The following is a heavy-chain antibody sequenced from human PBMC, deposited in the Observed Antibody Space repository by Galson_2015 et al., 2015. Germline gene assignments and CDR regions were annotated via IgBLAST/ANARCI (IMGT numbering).Heavy chain of an antibody. D-gene: IGHD5-12*01. CDR1: GYTLTELS. V-gene: IGHV1-24*01. Sequence: SVKVSCKVSGYTLTELSMHWVRQAPGKGLEWMGGFGPEDGETIYAQKFQGRVTMTEDTSTDTAYMELSSLRSEDTAVYYCATARVYSGYDLGVFDYWGQGTLVTVSS. CDR2: FGPEDGET. CDR3: ATARVYSGYDLGVFDY. J-gene: IGHJ4*02.